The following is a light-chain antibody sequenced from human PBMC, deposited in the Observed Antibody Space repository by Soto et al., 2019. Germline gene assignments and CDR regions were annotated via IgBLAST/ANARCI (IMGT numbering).Light chain of an antibody. V-gene: IGKV3-11*01. CDR2: DVS. Sequence: EIVLTQAPATLSLSPGERATLSCRASQSVGSFLAWYRQRPGQAPRLLIYDVSNRASGIPARFSGSGSGTDFTLTISSLEPEDFAIYYCIQDYNYPLTFGGGTRVEIK. CDR1: QSVGSF. CDR3: IQDYNYPLT. J-gene: IGKJ4*01.